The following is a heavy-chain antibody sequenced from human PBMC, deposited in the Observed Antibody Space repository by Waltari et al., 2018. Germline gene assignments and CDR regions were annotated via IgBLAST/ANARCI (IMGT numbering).Heavy chain of an antibody. CDR1: GYTFTSYD. V-gene: IGHV1-8*01. Sequence: QVQLVQSGAEVKKPGASVKVSCKASGYTFTSYDINWVRQAPGQGLEWMGWMNPNSGNTGYAQKFQGRVTMTRNTSISTAYMELSSLRSEDTAVYYCARGGIGPFYYYYYGMDVWGQGTTVTVSS. CDR3: ARGGIGPFYYYYYGMDV. J-gene: IGHJ6*02. CDR2: MNPNSGNT.